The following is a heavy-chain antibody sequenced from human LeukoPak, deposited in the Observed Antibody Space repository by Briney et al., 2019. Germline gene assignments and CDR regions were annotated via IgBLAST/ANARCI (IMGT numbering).Heavy chain of an antibody. D-gene: IGHD3-22*01. Sequence: PSETLSLTCTVYGGSLSTNYWSWIRRPAGKGLEWIGRIYNSGNTNYSPSLESRVTIPADTSKNQFSLKLSSVTAADTAVYYCARGSFDGSGYYLFDYWGQGTLVTVSS. V-gene: IGHV4-4*07. CDR2: IYNSGNT. CDR3: ARGSFDGSGYYLFDY. CDR1: GGSLSTNY. J-gene: IGHJ4*02.